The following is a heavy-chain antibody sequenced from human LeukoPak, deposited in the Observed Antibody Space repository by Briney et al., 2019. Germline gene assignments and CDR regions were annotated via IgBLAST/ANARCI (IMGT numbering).Heavy chain of an antibody. D-gene: IGHD5-18*01. J-gene: IGHJ3*02. CDR2: IYYSGCT. CDR3: AREDTAKDAFDS. V-gene: IGHV4-59*01. Sequence: SETLSLTCTVSGGSISSYYWSWLRQPPGKGLEWIGYIYYSGCTNYNPSLKDRVTISVDTSKNQFSLKLGSVTAADTAVYYCAREDTAKDAFDSWAKGQWSPSLQ. CDR1: GGSISSYY.